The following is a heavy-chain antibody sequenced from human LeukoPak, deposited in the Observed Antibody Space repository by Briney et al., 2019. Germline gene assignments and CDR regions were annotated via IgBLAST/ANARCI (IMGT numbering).Heavy chain of an antibody. V-gene: IGHV4-38-2*02. Sequence: PSETLSLTCAVSGYSISSGYYWGWIRQPPGKGLEWIGSIYHSGSTYCNPSLKSRVTISVDTSKNQFSLKLSSVTAADTAVYYCVRDSYGSGSSGYDYWGQGTLVTVSS. CDR3: VRDSYGSGSSGYDY. CDR1: GYSISSGYY. D-gene: IGHD3-10*01. J-gene: IGHJ4*02. CDR2: IYHSGST.